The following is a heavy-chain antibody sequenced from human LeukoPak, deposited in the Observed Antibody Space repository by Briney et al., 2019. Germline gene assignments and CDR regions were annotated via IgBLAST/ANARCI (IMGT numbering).Heavy chain of an antibody. D-gene: IGHD5-24*01. CDR1: GGSISTYY. CDR3: ARRGDGYNSDGFDL. Sequence: SGTLSLTCTVSGGSISTYYWSWIRQPPRKGLEWIGYILYSGRTNYNPSLKSRVTISVDTSQNQFSLRLSSVTAADTAVYFCARRGDGYNSDGFDLWGQGTMVTVFS. CDR2: ILYSGRT. J-gene: IGHJ3*01. V-gene: IGHV4-59*08.